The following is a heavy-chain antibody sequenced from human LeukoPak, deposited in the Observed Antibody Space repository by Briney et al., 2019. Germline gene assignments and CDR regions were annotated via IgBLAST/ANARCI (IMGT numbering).Heavy chain of an antibody. CDR2: ISYDGSNK. V-gene: IGHV3-30-3*01. Sequence: GGSLRLSCAASGFTFSSYAMHWVRQAPGKGLEWVAVISYDGSNKYYADSVKGRFTISRDNSKNTLYLQVNSLRAEDTAVYYCARSYGDYGRAFDYWGQGTLVTVSS. CDR1: GFTFSSYA. D-gene: IGHD4-17*01. CDR3: ARSYGDYGRAFDY. J-gene: IGHJ4*02.